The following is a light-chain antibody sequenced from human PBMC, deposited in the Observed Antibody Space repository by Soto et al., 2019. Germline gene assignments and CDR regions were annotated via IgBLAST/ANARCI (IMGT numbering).Light chain of an antibody. J-gene: IGKJ2*01. CDR3: MQGTPSYT. CDR2: KVS. CDR1: QSLVHSDGNTY. V-gene: IGKV2-30*02. Sequence: DVVMTQSPLSLPVTLGQPASISCRSSQSLVHSDGNTYLSWFQQRPGQSPRRLLYKVSKRDSGVPDIFSVSASGTDFTPKIGRVEAEDVGIYYCMQGTPSYTFGQGTRLDI.